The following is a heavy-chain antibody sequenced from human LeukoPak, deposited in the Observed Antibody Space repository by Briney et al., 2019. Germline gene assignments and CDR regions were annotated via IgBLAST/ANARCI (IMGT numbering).Heavy chain of an antibody. CDR3: ASPGAFIAAAGKDY. CDR1: GFTLSSHA. V-gene: IGHV3-30*04. Sequence: GGSLRLSCAASGFTLSSHAIHWVRQAPGKGLEWVALISYDGNIKYYADSVKGRFTISRDNSKNSLYLQMNSLRAEDTAVYYCASPGAFIAAAGKDYWGQGTLVTVSS. CDR2: ISYDGNIK. D-gene: IGHD6-13*01. J-gene: IGHJ4*02.